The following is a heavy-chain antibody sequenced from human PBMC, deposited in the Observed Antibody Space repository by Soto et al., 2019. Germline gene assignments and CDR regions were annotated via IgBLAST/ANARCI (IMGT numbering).Heavy chain of an antibody. CDR2: IISKVYGGTK. V-gene: IGHV3-49*04. Sequence: SLSLSXTASGFSFGYSGMGCVRQAPAGGRGWVGLIISKVYGGTKTYAASVKGRLTISTDDSKSIDYLQMNSLKTEDTAVHYCTRAYYYDSSGYSRFWGQGTLVTVSS. CDR1: GFSFGYSG. J-gene: IGHJ4*02. D-gene: IGHD3-22*01. CDR3: TRAYYYDSSGYSRF.